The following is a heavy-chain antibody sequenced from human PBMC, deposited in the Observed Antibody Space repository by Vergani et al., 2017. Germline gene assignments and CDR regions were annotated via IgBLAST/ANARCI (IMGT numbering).Heavy chain of an antibody. V-gene: IGHV3-21*01. CDR3: ARDQWLDTDAFDI. CDR2: ISSSSSYI. CDR1: GFTFSSYS. Sequence: EVQLVESGGGLVKPGGSLRLSCAASGFTFSSYSMNWVRQAPGKGLEWVSSISSSSSYIYYADSVKGRFTISRDNAKNSLYLQMNSLRAEDTAVYYCARDQWLDTDAFDIWGQGTMVTVSS. J-gene: IGHJ3*02. D-gene: IGHD6-19*01.